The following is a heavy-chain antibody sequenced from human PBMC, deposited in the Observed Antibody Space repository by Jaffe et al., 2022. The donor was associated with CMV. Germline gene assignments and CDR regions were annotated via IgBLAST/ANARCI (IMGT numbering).Heavy chain of an antibody. D-gene: IGHD3-22*01. CDR2: IYPGDSDT. Sequence: EVQLVQSGAEVKKPGESLKISCKGSGYSFTSYWIGWVRQMPGKGLEWMGIIYPGDSDTRYSPSFQGQVTISADKSISTAYLQWSSLKASDTAMYYCARSRLVVTSADAFDIWGQGTMVTVSS. CDR1: GYSFTSYW. J-gene: IGHJ3*02. V-gene: IGHV5-51*01. CDR3: ARSRLVVTSADAFDI.